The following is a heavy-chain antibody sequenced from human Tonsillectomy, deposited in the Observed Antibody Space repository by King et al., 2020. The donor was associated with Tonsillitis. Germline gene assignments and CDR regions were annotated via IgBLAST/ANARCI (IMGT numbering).Heavy chain of an antibody. CDR3: AIDQSSYDRSGYYSD. CDR2: ISYDGSDK. J-gene: IGHJ3*01. CDR1: GFTFSSYG. Sequence: VQLVESGGGVVQPGRSLRLSCAASGFTFSSYGMHWVRQAPGKGLEWVAVISYDGSDKYYVDSVKGRFTISRNNSKNTLYLQMNSLRAEDTAVYYCAIDQSSYDRSGYYSDWGQGTMVTVPS. V-gene: IGHV3-30*05. D-gene: IGHD3-22*01.